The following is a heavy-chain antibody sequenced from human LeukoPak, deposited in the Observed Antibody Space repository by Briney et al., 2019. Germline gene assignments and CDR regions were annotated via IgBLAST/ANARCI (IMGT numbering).Heavy chain of an antibody. CDR2: ISGSGGST. Sequence: AGGSLRLSCAASGFTFSSYAMSWVRQAPGKGLEWVSAISGSGGSTYYADSVEGRFTISRDNSKNTLYLQMNSLRAEDTAVYYCAKGTLPTYDYWGQGTLVTVSS. CDR1: GFTFSSYA. CDR3: AKGTLPTYDY. V-gene: IGHV3-23*01. D-gene: IGHD2-21*02. J-gene: IGHJ4*02.